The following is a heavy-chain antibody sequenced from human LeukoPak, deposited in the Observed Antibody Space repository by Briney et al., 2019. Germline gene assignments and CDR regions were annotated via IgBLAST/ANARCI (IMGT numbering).Heavy chain of an antibody. CDR3: ARANFPLDAFDI. J-gene: IGHJ3*02. CDR1: GYTFTGYY. V-gene: IGHV1-2*02. Sequence: ASVKVSCKASGYTFTGYYMHWVRQAPGQGLEWMGWITLNSGATNYAQKFQGRVTMTRDTSISTAYLELSRLRSDGTAVYYCARANFPLDAFDIWGQGTMVTVSS. D-gene: IGHD3-3*01. CDR2: ITLNSGAT.